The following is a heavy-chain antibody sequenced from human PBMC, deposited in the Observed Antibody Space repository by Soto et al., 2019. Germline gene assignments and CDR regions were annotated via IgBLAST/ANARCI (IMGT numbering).Heavy chain of an antibody. CDR1: GRSISSGGYY. Sequence: SETLSLTCTVSGRSISSGGYYCTWIRQRPGKGLEWIGYIYYNGNTYYNPSLKSRLNISLDTSKNQFSLRLISVTAADTALYDCATETGNVRVNWLDTWGQGILVTVSS. CDR2: IYYNGNT. D-gene: IGHD1-1*01. CDR3: ATETGNVRVNWLDT. J-gene: IGHJ5*02. V-gene: IGHV4-31*03.